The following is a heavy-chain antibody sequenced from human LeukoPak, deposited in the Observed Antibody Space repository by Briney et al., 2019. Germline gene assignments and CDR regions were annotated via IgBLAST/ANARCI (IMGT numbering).Heavy chain of an antibody. D-gene: IGHD3-22*01. CDR1: GYTFTSYA. CDR3: ARDYYDSSGYYY. J-gene: IGHJ4*02. Sequence: ASVKVSCKASGYTFTSYAIHWVRQAPGQRLEWMGGINAGNGNTKYSQEFQGRVTITRDTSTSTAYMELSSLRSEDTAVYYCARDYYDSSGYYYWGQGTLVTVSS. CDR2: INAGNGNT. V-gene: IGHV1-3*03.